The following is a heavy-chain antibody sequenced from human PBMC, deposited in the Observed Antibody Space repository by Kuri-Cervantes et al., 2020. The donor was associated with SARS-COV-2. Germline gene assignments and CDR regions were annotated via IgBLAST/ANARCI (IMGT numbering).Heavy chain of an antibody. CDR3: AKDRLGVPDF. CDR1: GFTFSSYS. CDR2: ISSSSSYI. D-gene: IGHD2-8*01. J-gene: IGHJ1*01. V-gene: IGHV3-21*01. Sequence: LSLTCAASGFTFSSYSMNWVRQAPGKGLEWVSSISSSSSYIYYADSVKGRFTISRDNSQNTLYLQMKSLTSEDTAIYYCAKDRLGVPDFWGQGTLVTVSS.